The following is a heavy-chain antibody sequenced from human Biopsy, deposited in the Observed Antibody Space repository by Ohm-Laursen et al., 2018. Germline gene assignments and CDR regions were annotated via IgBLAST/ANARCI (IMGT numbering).Heavy chain of an antibody. CDR2: VMPFFGTA. D-gene: IGHD3-22*01. J-gene: IGHJ5*02. Sequence: SSVKVSCKASGGTFSSDIFAWVRQAPGQRPKWMGDVMPFFGTAQYAPKLQGRVSMTAGKTTYTAYMELTSLTSEDTAVYFCARHYYDTSGYNWFDPWGQGTLVTVSS. CDR3: ARHYYDTSGYNWFDP. CDR1: GGTFSSDI. V-gene: IGHV1-69*06.